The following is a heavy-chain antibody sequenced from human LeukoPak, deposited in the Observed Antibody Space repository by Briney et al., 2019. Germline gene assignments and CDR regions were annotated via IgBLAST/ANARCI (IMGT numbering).Heavy chain of an antibody. CDR1: GGSISSGGYY. D-gene: IGHD6-19*01. Sequence: PSETLSLTCTVSGGSISSGGYYWSWIRQHPGKGLEWIGYIYYSGSTYYNPSLKSRVTISVDTSKNQFSLKLSSVTAADTAVYYCARAIAVAGGNDAFDIWGQGTMVTVSS. V-gene: IGHV4-31*03. J-gene: IGHJ3*02. CDR3: ARAIAVAGGNDAFDI. CDR2: IYYSGST.